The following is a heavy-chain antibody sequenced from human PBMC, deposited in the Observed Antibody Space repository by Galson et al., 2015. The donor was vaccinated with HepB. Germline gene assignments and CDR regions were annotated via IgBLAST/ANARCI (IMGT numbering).Heavy chain of an antibody. J-gene: IGHJ5*02. CDR1: GYTFTSYG. V-gene: IGHV1-69*13. D-gene: IGHD6-13*01. CDR3: ARVLMMYSSSWPSWFDP. CDR2: IIPIFGTA. Sequence: SVKVSCKASGYTFTSYGISWVRLAPGQGLEWMGGIIPIFGTANYAQKFQGRVTITADESTSTAYMELSSLRSEDTAVYYCARVLMMYSSSWPSWFDPWGQGTLVTVSS.